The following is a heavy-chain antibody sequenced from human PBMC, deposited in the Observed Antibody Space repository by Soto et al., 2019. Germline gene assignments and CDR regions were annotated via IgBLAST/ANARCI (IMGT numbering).Heavy chain of an antibody. D-gene: IGHD3-9*01. J-gene: IGHJ4*02. V-gene: IGHV2-5*02. CDR1: GFSLSTTGVG. CDR2: IYGDDDN. CDR3: AHRQVGDWLLLFEY. Sequence: QITLKESGPTLVKPTQTLTLTCTFSGFSLSTTGVGVGWLRQPPGKALEWLTIIYGDDDNRFSPYVMDRLTITKDTSQNRAVLTLTNMGPADTATYYCAHRQVGDWLLLFEYWGQGALVTVSS.